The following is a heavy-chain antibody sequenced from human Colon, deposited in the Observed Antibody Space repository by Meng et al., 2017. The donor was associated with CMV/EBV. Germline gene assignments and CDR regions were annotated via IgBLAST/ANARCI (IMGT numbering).Heavy chain of an antibody. CDR2: MRFDGSNK. V-gene: IGHV3-30*02. CDR1: GFTFSSHA. D-gene: IGHD6-19*01. J-gene: IGHJ4*02. CDR3: AKAFAQYSSGWYLFDY. Sequence: GESLKISCAASGFTFSSHAMHWVRQTPGKGLEWVAFMRFDGSNKSYGGSVKGRFTISRDNSKNTLYLQMNSLRPEDTAVYHCAKAFAQYSSGWYLFDYWGQGTLVTVSS.